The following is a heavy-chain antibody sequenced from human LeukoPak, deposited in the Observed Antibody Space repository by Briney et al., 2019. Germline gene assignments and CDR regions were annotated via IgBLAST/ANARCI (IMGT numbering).Heavy chain of an antibody. CDR2: MNPNSGNT. J-gene: IGHJ4*02. V-gene: IGHV1-8*01. CDR3: ARGVGVAVTTANDY. CDR1: GYTFTGYD. D-gene: IGHD4-11*01. Sequence: ASVKVSCKASGYTFTGYDINWVRQATGQGLEWMGWMNPNSGNTGYAQKFQGRVTMTRNTSISTAYMELSSLRSEDTAVYYCARGVGVAVTTANDYWGQGTLVTVSS.